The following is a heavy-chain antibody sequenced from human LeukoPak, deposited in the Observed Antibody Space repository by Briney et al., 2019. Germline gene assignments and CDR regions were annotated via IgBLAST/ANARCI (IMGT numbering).Heavy chain of an antibody. D-gene: IGHD5-18*01. CDR1: GYTFTSYD. Sequence: ASVKVSCKASGYTFTSYDINWVRQATGQGLEWMGWMNPNSGNTGYAQKFQGRVTITRNTSISIAYMELRSLRSDDTAVYYCARDGGTAGYSSGSDYWGQGTLVTVSS. J-gene: IGHJ4*02. CDR2: MNPNSGNT. CDR3: ARDGGTAGYSSGSDY. V-gene: IGHV1-8*03.